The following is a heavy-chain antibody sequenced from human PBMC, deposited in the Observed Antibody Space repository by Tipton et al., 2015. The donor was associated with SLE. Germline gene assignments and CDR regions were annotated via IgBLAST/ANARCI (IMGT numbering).Heavy chain of an antibody. J-gene: IGHJ4*02. V-gene: IGHV4-59*08. Sequence: TLSLTCTVSGYSISSSYYWSWIRQPPGKGLEWIGYIYYSGSTNYNPSLKSRVTISVDTSKNQFSLKLSSVTAADTAVYYCARPRIVGATSPFDYWGQGTLVTVSS. CDR1: GYSISSSYY. D-gene: IGHD1-26*01. CDR3: ARPRIVGATSPFDY. CDR2: IYYSGST.